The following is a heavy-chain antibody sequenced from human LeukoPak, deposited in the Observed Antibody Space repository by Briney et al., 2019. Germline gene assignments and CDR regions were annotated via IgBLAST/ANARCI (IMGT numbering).Heavy chain of an antibody. D-gene: IGHD5-18*01. J-gene: IGHJ5*02. CDR1: GYTFTSYY. CDR2: INPSGGST. Sequence: GASVKVSCKASGYTFTSYYMHWVRQAPGQGLEWMGIINPSGGSTSYAQKFQGRVTKTRDTSTSTVYMELSSLRSEDTAVYYCARDMDTAMPSNWFDPWGQGTLVTVSS. V-gene: IGHV1-46*01. CDR3: ARDMDTAMPSNWFDP.